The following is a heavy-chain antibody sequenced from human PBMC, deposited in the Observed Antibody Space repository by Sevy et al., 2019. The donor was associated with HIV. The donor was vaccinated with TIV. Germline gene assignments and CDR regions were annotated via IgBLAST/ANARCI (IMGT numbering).Heavy chain of an antibody. J-gene: IGHJ4*02. CDR2: IKSKTDGGTT. CDR3: TTDPGYCSSTSCSYYFDY. CDR1: GFTFSSYA. V-gene: IGHV3-15*01. D-gene: IGHD2-2*01. Sequence: GGSLRLSCAASGFTFSSYAMSWVRQAPGKGLEWVGRIKSKTDGGTTDYAAPVKGRLTISREDSKNTLYLQMNSLKTEDTAVYYCTTDPGYCSSTSCSYYFDYWGQGTLVTVSS.